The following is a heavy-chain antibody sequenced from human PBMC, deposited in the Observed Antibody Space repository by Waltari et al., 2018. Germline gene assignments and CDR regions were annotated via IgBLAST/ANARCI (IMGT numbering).Heavy chain of an antibody. CDR2: IYYSGST. CDR3: ASAPSSSWFNDAFDI. J-gene: IGHJ3*02. D-gene: IGHD6-13*01. Sequence: QVQLQESGPGLVKPSETLSLTCTVSGGSISSHYWSWIRQPPGKGLEWIGYIYYSGSTNYNPSLKSRVTISVDTSKNQFSLKLSSVTAADTAVYYCASAPSSSWFNDAFDIWGQGTMVTVSS. V-gene: IGHV4-59*11. CDR1: GGSISSHY.